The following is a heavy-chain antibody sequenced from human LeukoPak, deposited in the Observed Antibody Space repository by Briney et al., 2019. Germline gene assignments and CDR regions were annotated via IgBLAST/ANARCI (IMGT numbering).Heavy chain of an antibody. V-gene: IGHV1-8*01. CDR2: MNPNSGNT. D-gene: IGHD3-22*01. Sequence: ASVKVSCKASGYTFTSYDINWVRQATGQGLEWMGWMNPNSGNTGYAQKFQGRVTMTRNTSISTAYMELSSLRSEDTAVYYCARVNRAYYDSSGYLGYWGQGTLVTVSS. J-gene: IGHJ4*02. CDR1: GYTFTSYD. CDR3: ARVNRAYYDSSGYLGY.